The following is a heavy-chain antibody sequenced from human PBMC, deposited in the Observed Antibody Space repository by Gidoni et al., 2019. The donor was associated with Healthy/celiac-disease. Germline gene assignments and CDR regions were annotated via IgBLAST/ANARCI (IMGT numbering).Heavy chain of an antibody. V-gene: IGHV3-33*01. CDR2: IWYDGSNK. CDR3: ARVRKGGRYYFDY. J-gene: IGHJ4*02. CDR1: GFTFSSYG. Sequence: QVQLVESGGGVVQPGRSLRLSCAASGFTFSSYGMHWVRQAPGKGLEWVAVIWYDGSNKYYADSVKGRFTISRDNSKNTLYLQMNSLRAEDTAVYYCARVRKGGRYYFDYWGQGTLVTVSS. D-gene: IGHD2-15*01.